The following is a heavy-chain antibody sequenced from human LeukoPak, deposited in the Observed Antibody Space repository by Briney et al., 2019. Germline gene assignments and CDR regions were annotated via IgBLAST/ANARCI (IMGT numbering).Heavy chain of an antibody. Sequence: GGSLRLSCAASGFTFSSYAMSWVRQAPGKGLEWVGFIRRKDSGETTEYAASVQGRFTISRDDSKTTAYLQMNSLNTEDTAVYYCTRVSSGNANDYWGQGTLVTVSS. J-gene: IGHJ4*02. V-gene: IGHV3-49*04. CDR1: GFTFSSYA. D-gene: IGHD3-22*01. CDR2: IRRKDSGETT. CDR3: TRVSSGNANDY.